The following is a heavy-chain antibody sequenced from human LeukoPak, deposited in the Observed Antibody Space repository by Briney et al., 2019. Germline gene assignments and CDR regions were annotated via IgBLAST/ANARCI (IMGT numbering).Heavy chain of an antibody. Sequence: GGSLRLSCAASGFTFSSYEMNWVRQAPGKGLEWVSYISTRGSTEYYADSVKGRFTISRDNAKNSLYLQMNSLRAEDTAVYYCARAHGAGGLGYYYMDVWGKGTTVTISS. J-gene: IGHJ6*03. D-gene: IGHD6-19*01. CDR3: ARAHGAGGLGYYYMDV. V-gene: IGHV3-48*03. CDR1: GFTFSSYE. CDR2: ISTRGSTE.